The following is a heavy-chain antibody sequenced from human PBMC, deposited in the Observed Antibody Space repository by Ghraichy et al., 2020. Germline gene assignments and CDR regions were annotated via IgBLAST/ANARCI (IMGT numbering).Heavy chain of an antibody. CDR2: ISGSGGST. Sequence: LSLTCAASGFTFSSYAMSWVRQAPGKGLEWVSAISGSGGSTYYADSVKGRFTISRDNSKNTLYLQMNSLRAEDTAVYYCAKDHTYYDFWSGYYEGCLDYWGQGTLVTVSS. CDR3: AKDHTYYDFWSGYYEGCLDY. CDR1: GFTFSSYA. D-gene: IGHD3-3*01. V-gene: IGHV3-23*01. J-gene: IGHJ4*02.